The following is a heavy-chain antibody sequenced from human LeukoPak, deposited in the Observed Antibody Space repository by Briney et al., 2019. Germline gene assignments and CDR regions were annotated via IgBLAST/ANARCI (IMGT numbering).Heavy chain of an antibody. D-gene: IGHD1-7*01. CDR3: ARREATTEYFDF. Sequence: GESLKISCKGSGYSFTNYWIAWVRQMPGKGLEWMGVIYPGDSDTRYSPSFQGQVTISADRSFGTAYLQWSSLKASDSAMYYCARREATTEYFDFWGQGTLVTVSS. CDR1: GYSFTNYW. J-gene: IGHJ4*02. CDR2: IYPGDSDT. V-gene: IGHV5-51*01.